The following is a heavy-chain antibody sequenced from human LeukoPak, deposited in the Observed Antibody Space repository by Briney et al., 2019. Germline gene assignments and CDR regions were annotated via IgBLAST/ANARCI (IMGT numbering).Heavy chain of an antibody. CDR2: INRGGNT. CDR3: ARGLGSGSYYHY. D-gene: IGHD3-10*01. CDR1: GGSSSGNY. J-gene: IGHJ4*02. V-gene: IGHV4-34*01. Sequence: TSETLSLTCAIYGGSSSGNYWSWVRQPPGKGLVWIGEINRGGNTNYNPSLKSRVTISVDTSKNQFSLKLTSVTAADTAVYYCARGLGSGSYYHYWGQGTLVTVSS.